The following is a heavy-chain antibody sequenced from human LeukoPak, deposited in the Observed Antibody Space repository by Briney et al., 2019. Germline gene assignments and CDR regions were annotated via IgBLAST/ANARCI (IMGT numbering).Heavy chain of an antibody. Sequence: SETPSLTCAVYGGSFSGYYWSWIRQPPGKGLEWIGEINHSGSTNYNTSLKSRVTISVDTSKNQFSLKLSSVTAADTALYYCARGVVAVTANDYYYYMDVWGKGTTVTVSS. D-gene: IGHD2-21*02. CDR1: GGSFSGYY. V-gene: IGHV4-34*01. CDR3: ARGVVAVTANDYYYYMDV. J-gene: IGHJ6*03. CDR2: INHSGST.